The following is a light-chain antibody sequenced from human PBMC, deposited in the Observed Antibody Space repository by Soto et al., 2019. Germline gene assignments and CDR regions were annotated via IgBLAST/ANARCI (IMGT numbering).Light chain of an antibody. CDR2: KAS. J-gene: IGKJ1*01. CDR3: QQYTTYPWT. CDR1: QSISSW. V-gene: IGKV1-5*03. Sequence: DIQMTQSPSTLSASIGDRVTITCRASQSISSWLAWYQQKPGKAPKVLIYKASGLESGVPSRFSGSGSGTDFTLTISSLQPDDFATYYCQQYTTYPWTFGQGTKVEIK.